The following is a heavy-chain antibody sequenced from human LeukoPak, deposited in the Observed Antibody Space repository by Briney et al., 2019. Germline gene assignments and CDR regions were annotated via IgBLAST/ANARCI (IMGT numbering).Heavy chain of an antibody. J-gene: IGHJ4*02. CDR1: GGTFSSYA. CDR2: IIPIFGTA. CDR3: ASSKDYHDSSGYARTLDY. V-gene: IGHV1-69*13. Sequence: RRASVKVSCKASGGTFSSYAISWVRQAPGQGLEWMGGIIPIFGTANYAQKFQGRVTITADESTSTAYMELSSLRSEDTAIYYCASSKDYHDSSGYARTLDYWGQGTLVTVSS. D-gene: IGHD3-22*01.